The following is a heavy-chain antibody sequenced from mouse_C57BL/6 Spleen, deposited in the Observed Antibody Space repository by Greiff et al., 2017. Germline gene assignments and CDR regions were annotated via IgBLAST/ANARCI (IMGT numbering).Heavy chain of an antibody. CDR1: GYAFSSYW. CDR3: ARRYYSNSYYFDH. V-gene: IGHV1-80*01. Sequence: QVQLQQSGAELVKPGASVKISCKASGYAFSSYWMNWVKQRPGKGLEWIGQIYPGDGDTNYNGKFKGKATLTADKSSSTAYMQLSSLTSEDSAVYFCARRYYSNSYYFDHWGQGTTLTVSS. D-gene: IGHD2-5*01. J-gene: IGHJ2*01. CDR2: IYPGDGDT.